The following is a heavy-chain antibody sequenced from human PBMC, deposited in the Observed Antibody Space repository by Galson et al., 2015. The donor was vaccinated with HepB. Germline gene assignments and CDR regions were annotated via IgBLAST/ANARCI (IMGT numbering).Heavy chain of an antibody. CDR1: GFTFSSYG. J-gene: IGHJ3*02. CDR3: ARDPRYCSSTSCYGGDAFDI. CDR2: IWYDGSNK. D-gene: IGHD2-2*01. V-gene: IGHV3-33*08. Sequence: SLRLSCAASGFTFSSYGMHWVRQAPGKGLEWVAVIWYDGSNKYYADSVKGRFTIPRDNSKNTLYLQMNSLRAEDTAVYYCARDPRYCSSTSCYGGDAFDIWGQGTMVTVSS.